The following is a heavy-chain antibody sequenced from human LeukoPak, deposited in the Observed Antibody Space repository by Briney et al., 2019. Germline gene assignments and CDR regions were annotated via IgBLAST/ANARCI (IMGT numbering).Heavy chain of an antibody. CDR3: ARRTGALCTKSICRFDS. CDR2: ITASGNYT. V-gene: IGHV3-23*01. Sequence: GGSLRLSCATSGFTFISHAMHWVRQAPGKGLEWVSTITASGNYTAYADSVKGRFTISRDSSKNTVYLQMNSLRAEDTAVYYCARRTGALCTKSICRFDSWGQGTLVAVSS. J-gene: IGHJ4*02. D-gene: IGHD2-8*01. CDR1: GFTFISHA.